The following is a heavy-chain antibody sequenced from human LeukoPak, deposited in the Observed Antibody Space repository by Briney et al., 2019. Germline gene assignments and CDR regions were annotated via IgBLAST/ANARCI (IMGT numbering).Heavy chain of an antibody. D-gene: IGHD2-15*01. J-gene: IGHJ4*02. V-gene: IGHV3-30-3*01. CDR3: ARDLCSGGSCHTGIDY. CDR1: GFTFSSYA. Sequence: GRSLRLSCAASGFTFSSYAMHWVRQAPGKGLEWVAVISYDGSNKYYADSVKGRFTISRDNSKNTLYLQMNSLRAEDTAVYYCARDLCSGGSCHTGIDYWGQGTLVTVSS. CDR2: ISYDGSNK.